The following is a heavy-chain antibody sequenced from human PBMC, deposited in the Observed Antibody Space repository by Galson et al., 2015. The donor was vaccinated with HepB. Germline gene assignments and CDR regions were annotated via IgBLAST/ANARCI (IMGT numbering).Heavy chain of an antibody. V-gene: IGHV3-15*01. CDR1: GFTFSNAW. D-gene: IGHD5-12*01. J-gene: IGHJ6*03. Sequence: SLRLSCAASGFTFSNAWMSWVRQAPGKGLEWVGRIKSKTDGGTTDYAAPVKGRFTISRDDSKNTLYLQMNSLKTEDTAVYYCTTQGDGYSGYDDPRGYYYYMDVWGKGTTVTVSS. CDR3: TTQGDGYSGYDDPRGYYYYMDV. CDR2: IKSKTDGGTT.